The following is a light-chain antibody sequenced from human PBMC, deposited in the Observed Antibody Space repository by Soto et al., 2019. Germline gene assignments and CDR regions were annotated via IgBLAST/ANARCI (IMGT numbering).Light chain of an antibody. V-gene: IGKV3-20*01. CDR2: GAS. CDR1: QSVSSNF. CDR3: QQYGGSPYT. J-gene: IGKJ2*01. Sequence: EIVLTQSPDTLSLSPGERATLSCRASQSVSSNFLAWYQQKPGQAPRLLIYGASNRPGGIPDKFSGSGSGTDFTLTINSLEPEDFAVYYCQQYGGSPYTFAQGTKVEI.